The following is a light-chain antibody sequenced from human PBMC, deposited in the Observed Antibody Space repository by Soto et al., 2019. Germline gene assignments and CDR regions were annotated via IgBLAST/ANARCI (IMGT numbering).Light chain of an antibody. CDR2: DVN. J-gene: IGLJ1*01. V-gene: IGLV2-11*01. Sequence: QSALTQPRSVSGSPGQSVTISCTGTSSDVGGYNYVSWYQQHPGKAPKLMIYDVNKRPSGVPDRFSGSKSGNTASLTISGLQAEDEADYYFCSSAGSYSYVFGTGTKLTVL. CDR3: CSSAGSYSYV. CDR1: SSDVGGYNY.